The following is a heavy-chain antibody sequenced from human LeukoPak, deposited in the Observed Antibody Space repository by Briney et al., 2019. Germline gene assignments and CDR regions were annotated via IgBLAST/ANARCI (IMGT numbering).Heavy chain of an antibody. CDR2: ISSSSSYI. CDR3: ASETTRGYSYGSPTDGFDL. D-gene: IGHD5-18*01. J-gene: IGHJ3*01. CDR1: GFTVSSNY. V-gene: IGHV3-21*01. Sequence: PGGSLRLSCAASGFTVSSNYMSWVRQAPGKGLEWVSSISSSSSYIYYADSVKGRFTISRDNSKNTLYLQMNSLRVEDTAVYYCASETTRGYSYGSPTDGFDLWGQGTMVTVSS.